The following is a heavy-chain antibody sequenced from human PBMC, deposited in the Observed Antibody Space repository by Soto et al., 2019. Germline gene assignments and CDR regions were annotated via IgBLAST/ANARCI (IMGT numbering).Heavy chain of an antibody. CDR3: AREPRYCRGGSCSITVDPYDI. CDR1: GFIVSDTY. V-gene: IGHV3-66*01. CDR2: ISNRGDT. D-gene: IGHD2-15*01. Sequence: EVQLVESGGGLVQPGGSLRLSCTASGFIVSDTYVNWVRQAPGKGLEWVSVISNRGDTHYADSVRGRFSLSRDISDNTLHLQMNNLRVENTAVYYCAREPRYCRGGSCSITVDPYDIWGQGTMVTVSS. J-gene: IGHJ3*02.